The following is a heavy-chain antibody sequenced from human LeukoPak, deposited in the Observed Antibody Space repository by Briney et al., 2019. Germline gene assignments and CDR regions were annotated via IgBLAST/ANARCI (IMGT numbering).Heavy chain of an antibody. CDR2: ISGSGVST. V-gene: IGHV3-23*01. Sequence: GGSLRLSCAASGFTFSSYAMSWVRQAPGKGLEWFSAISGSGVSTYYADSVKGRFTISRDNSKNTLYLQMNSLRADDTAVYYCAKVPTPYYYDSSGYYHGYYWGQGTLVTVSS. CDR1: GFTFSSYA. CDR3: AKVPTPYYYDSSGYYHGYY. J-gene: IGHJ4*02. D-gene: IGHD3-22*01.